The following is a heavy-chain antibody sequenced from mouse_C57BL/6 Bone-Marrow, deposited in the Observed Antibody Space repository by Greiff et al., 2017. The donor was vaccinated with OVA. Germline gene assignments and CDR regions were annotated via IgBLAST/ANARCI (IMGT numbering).Heavy chain of an antibody. CDR2: IHPNSGST. D-gene: IGHD1-1*02. CDR1: GYTFTSYW. Sequence: VQLQQPGAELVKPGASVKLSCKASGYTFTSYWMHWVKQRPGQGLEWIGMIHPNSGSTNYNEKFKSKATLTVDKSSSTAYMQLSSLTSEDSAVYYCARGGYRGAWFAYWGQGTLVTVSA. J-gene: IGHJ3*01. V-gene: IGHV1-64*01. CDR3: ARGGYRGAWFAY.